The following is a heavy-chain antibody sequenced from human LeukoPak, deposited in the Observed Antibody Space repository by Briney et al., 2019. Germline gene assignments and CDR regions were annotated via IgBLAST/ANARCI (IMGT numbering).Heavy chain of an antibody. CDR2: FYVGGAT. J-gene: IGHJ4*02. D-gene: IGHD5-24*01. V-gene: IGHV3-53*01. CDR1: GFSVTNNY. Sequence: GGSLRLSCAVSGFSVTNNYVSWVRQAPGKGLEWVSVFYVGGATYYADSVKGRFTISRDNSENTLYLQMKSLRAEDTAVYYCARGDGYNFFDYWGQGTLVTASS. CDR3: ARGDGYNFFDY.